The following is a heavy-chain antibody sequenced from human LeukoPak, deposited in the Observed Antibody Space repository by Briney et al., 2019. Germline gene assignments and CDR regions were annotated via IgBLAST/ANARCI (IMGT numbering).Heavy chain of an antibody. V-gene: IGHV4-39*01. Sequence: SETLSLTCTVSGGSISSSSYYWGWIRQPPGKGLEWIGSIYYSGSTYYNPSLKSRVTISVDTSKNQFSLKLSSVTAADTAVYYCARGGGEWELLTVTGFDYWGQGTLVTVSS. J-gene: IGHJ4*02. CDR2: IYYSGST. CDR1: GGSISSSSYY. CDR3: ARGGGEWELLTVTGFDY. D-gene: IGHD1-26*01.